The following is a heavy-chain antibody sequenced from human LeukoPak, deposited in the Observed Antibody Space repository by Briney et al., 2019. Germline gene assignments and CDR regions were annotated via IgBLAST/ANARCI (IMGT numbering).Heavy chain of an antibody. V-gene: IGHV1-18*01. J-gene: IGHJ4*02. CDR1: GYTFTSYG. CDR2: ISAYNGNT. Sequence: ASVKVSCKASGYTFTSYGISWVPQAPGQGLEWMGWISAYNGNTNYAQKLQGRVTMTTDTSTSTASMELRSLRSDDTAVYYCARAELEYCSGATCYAAYSFDFWGQGTLVTVSS. D-gene: IGHD2-2*01. CDR3: ARAELEYCSGATCYAAYSFDF.